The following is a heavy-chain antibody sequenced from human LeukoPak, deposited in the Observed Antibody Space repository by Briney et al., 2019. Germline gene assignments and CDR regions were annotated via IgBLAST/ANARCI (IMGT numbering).Heavy chain of an antibody. J-gene: IGHJ4*02. D-gene: IGHD2-21*02. Sequence: GRSLRLSCAASGVTFSSYTMSWVRQAPGEGLEWVSTLSGSATTTYFADSVKGRFTISRDNSKNTLYLQMNSLRAEDTAIYYCAKGGTARDFDYWGQGTLVTVSS. CDR1: GVTFSSYT. CDR3: AKGGTARDFDY. V-gene: IGHV3-23*01. CDR2: LSGSATTT.